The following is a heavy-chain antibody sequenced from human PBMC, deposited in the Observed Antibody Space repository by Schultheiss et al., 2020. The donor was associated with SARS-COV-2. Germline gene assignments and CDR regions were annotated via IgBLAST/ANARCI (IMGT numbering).Heavy chain of an antibody. D-gene: IGHD4-17*01. CDR2: IYYSGST. CDR1: GGSISSGGYY. J-gene: IGHJ4*02. Sequence: SETLSLTCTVSGGSISSGGYYWSWIRQPPGKGLEWIGYIYYSGSTNYNPSLKSRVTISVDTSKNQFSLKLSSVTAADTAVYYCARDKVLLMTTVTTEYYFDYWGQGTLVTVSS. CDR3: ARDKVLLMTTVTTEYYFDY. V-gene: IGHV4-61*08.